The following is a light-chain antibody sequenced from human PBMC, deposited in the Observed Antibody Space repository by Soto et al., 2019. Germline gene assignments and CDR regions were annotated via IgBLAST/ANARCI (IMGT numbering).Light chain of an antibody. CDR2: WAS. CDR3: QQYYSNPQT. CDR1: QSIFYSSNNKNY. J-gene: IGKJ1*01. Sequence: IVMTQSPDSLAVSLGERATINCKSSQSIFYSSNNKNYLAWYQQKPGQPPKLLIYWASARQSGFPDRFSGSGSGTDFTLTISSLQAEDVAVYYCQQYYSNPQTFGQGTKVQIK. V-gene: IGKV4-1*01.